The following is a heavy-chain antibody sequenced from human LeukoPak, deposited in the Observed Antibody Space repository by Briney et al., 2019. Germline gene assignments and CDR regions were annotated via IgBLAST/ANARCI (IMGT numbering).Heavy chain of an antibody. J-gene: IGHJ6*03. Sequence: SETLSLTCTVSGGSISSYYWSWIRQPAGKGLEWIGRIYTSGSTNYNPSLKSRVTMSVDTSKNQFSLKLSSVTAADTAVYYCARDRLDIVVFPPSKHRRYMDVWGKGTTVTVSS. CDR3: ARDRLDIVVFPPSKHRRYMDV. CDR2: IYTSGST. V-gene: IGHV4-4*07. D-gene: IGHD2-15*01. CDR1: GGSISSYY.